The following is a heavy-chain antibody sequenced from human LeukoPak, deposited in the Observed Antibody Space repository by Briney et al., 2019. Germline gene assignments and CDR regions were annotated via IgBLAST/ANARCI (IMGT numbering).Heavy chain of an antibody. CDR2: IYPDDSDT. D-gene: IGHD3-22*01. CDR1: GYSFGSYY. V-gene: IGHV5-51*01. J-gene: IGHJ3*01. Sequence: GESLKISCQGSGYSFGSYYIAWVRQMAGKGLEWMGVIYPDDSDTRYSPSFQGQVTISADKSVRTAYLQWSSLKASDTAMYYCARPNITSYYDSRGYDAFDVWGQGTMVTVSS. CDR3: ARPNITSYYDSRGYDAFDV.